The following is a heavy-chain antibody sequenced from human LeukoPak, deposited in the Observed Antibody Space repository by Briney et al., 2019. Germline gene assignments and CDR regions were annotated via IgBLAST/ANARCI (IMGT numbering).Heavy chain of an antibody. CDR3: ARQGLWFGDYFDY. CDR1: GASFSGYY. Sequence: SETLSLTCAVYGASFSGYYWSWIRQPPGKGLEWIGEINHSGSTNYNPSVKSRVTISVDTSKNQFSLKLSSVTAADTAVYYCARQGLWFGDYFDYWGQGTLVTVSS. V-gene: IGHV4-34*01. J-gene: IGHJ4*02. CDR2: INHSGST. D-gene: IGHD3-10*01.